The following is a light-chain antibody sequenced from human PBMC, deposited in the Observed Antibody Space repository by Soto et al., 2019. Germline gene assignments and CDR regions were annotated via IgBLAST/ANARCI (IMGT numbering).Light chain of an antibody. Sequence: QSVLTQPPSVSGAPGQRVTISCTGSSSNIGSTYDVYWYQQIPGTAPKLVIYGNSNRPSGVPDRFSGSKSGTSASLAITGLQVEDEAHYYCQSYDSSLSAVVFGGGTQLTVL. V-gene: IGLV1-40*01. CDR3: QSYDSSLSAVV. CDR2: GNS. CDR1: SSNIGSTYD. J-gene: IGLJ2*01.